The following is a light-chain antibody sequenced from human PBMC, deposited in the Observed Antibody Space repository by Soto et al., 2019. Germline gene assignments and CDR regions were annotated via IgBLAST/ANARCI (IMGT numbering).Light chain of an antibody. V-gene: IGLV1-51*01. CDR2: DDD. CDR3: GSWDSSLSAYV. CDR1: SSNIGGNS. J-gene: IGLJ1*01. Sequence: QSVMSQPPSVSAAPGQRVTISCSGSSSNIGGNSVSWYQQLPGTAPKLLIYDDDQRPSGIPDRFSGSKSGTSATLGITGFQTGDEADYYCGSWDSSLSAYVFGTGTQLTVL.